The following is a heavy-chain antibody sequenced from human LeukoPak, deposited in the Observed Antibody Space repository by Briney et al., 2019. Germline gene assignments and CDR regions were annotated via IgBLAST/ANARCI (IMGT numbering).Heavy chain of an antibody. V-gene: IGHV4-59*08. J-gene: IGHJ4*02. CDR3: ASPYGSGFDY. D-gene: IGHD3-10*01. Sequence: SETLSLTCTVSGGSISSYYWSWIRQPPGKGLEWIGYIYYSGTTNYNPALKSRVTISVDTSKNQFSLQLNSVTAADTAVYYCASPYGSGFDYWGQGTLVTVSS. CDR1: GGSISSYY. CDR2: IYYSGTT.